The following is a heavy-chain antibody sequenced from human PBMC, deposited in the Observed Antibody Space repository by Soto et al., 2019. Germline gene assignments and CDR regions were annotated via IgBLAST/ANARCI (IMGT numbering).Heavy chain of an antibody. D-gene: IGHD2-15*01. V-gene: IGHV4-4*07. Sequence: PSETLSLTCTISGAFVNSYYWSWIRQPAGKGLEWIGHIYNSGSTNYNPSLKSRVSMSLDTSKKQFSLNLSSVTVADTAVYFCARKQAGYFSGIDYWGQGTLVTVSS. CDR2: IYNSGST. J-gene: IGHJ4*02. CDR3: ARKQAGYFSGIDY. CDR1: GAFVNSYY.